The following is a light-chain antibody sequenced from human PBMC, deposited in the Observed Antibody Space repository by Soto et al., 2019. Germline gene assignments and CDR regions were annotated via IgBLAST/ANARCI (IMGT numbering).Light chain of an antibody. J-gene: IGKJ1*01. CDR1: QSVSDRF. CDR3: QQYGSSPPT. CDR2: GAS. Sequence: IVLTQSPGTLSLSPGERATLSCRASQSVSDRFLAWYQQRPVQAPRLLIHGASTRATGIPDRFSGSGSGTDFTLTISRLAPEDFAVYDCQQYGSSPPTFGQGTRVESK. V-gene: IGKV3-20*01.